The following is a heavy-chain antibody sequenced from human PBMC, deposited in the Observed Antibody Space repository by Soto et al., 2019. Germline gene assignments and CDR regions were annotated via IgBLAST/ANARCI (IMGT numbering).Heavy chain of an antibody. CDR1: GFTVSSNY. CDR2: IYTDDST. J-gene: IGHJ4*02. Sequence: PGGSLRLSCAASGFTVSSNYMSWVRQAPGKGLEWLSVIYTDDSTYYADSVKGRFTISRHNSKNTLYLQMNSLRAEDTAVYYCTSGTSGSSGYLDYWGQGTLVTVSS. D-gene: IGHD3-22*01. CDR3: TSGTSGSSGYLDY. V-gene: IGHV3-53*04.